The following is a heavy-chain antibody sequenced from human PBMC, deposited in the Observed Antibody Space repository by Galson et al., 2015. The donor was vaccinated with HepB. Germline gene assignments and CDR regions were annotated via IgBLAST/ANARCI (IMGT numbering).Heavy chain of an antibody. Sequence: SLRLSCAASGFTFSSYAMSWVRQAPGKGLEWVSAISGSGGSTYYADSVKGRFTISRDNSKNTLYLQMNSLRAEDTAVYYCATEGRLAVAGNDYWGQGTLVTVSS. J-gene: IGHJ4*02. V-gene: IGHV3-23*01. CDR1: GFTFSSYA. D-gene: IGHD6-19*01. CDR2: ISGSGGST. CDR3: ATEGRLAVAGNDY.